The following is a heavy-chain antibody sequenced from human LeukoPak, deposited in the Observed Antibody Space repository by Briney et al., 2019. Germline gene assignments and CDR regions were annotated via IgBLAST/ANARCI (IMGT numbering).Heavy chain of an antibody. J-gene: IGHJ6*03. CDR1: GGSISSYY. Sequence: SETLSLTCTVSGGSISSYYWSWIRQPPGKGLEWIGYIYYSGSTNYNPSLTSRGTISVDTSKKQCSLKLSSVTAADTAVYYCAREGSSSSMGYYYYMDVWGKGTTVTVSS. D-gene: IGHD6-6*01. CDR2: IYYSGST. V-gene: IGHV4-59*01. CDR3: AREGSSSSMGYYYYMDV.